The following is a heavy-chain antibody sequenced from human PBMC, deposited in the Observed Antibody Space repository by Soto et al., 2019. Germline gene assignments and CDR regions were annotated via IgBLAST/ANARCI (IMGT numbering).Heavy chain of an antibody. V-gene: IGHV3-21*01. Sequence: GGSLRLSCAASGFTFSSYSMNWVRQAPGKGLEWVSSISSSSSYIYYADSVKGRFTISRDNAKNSLYLQMNSLRAEDTAVYYCARDSGVDYYDSSGYYEGFDYWGQGTLVTVSS. D-gene: IGHD3-22*01. CDR1: GFTFSSYS. CDR3: ARDSGVDYYDSSGYYEGFDY. CDR2: ISSSSSYI. J-gene: IGHJ4*02.